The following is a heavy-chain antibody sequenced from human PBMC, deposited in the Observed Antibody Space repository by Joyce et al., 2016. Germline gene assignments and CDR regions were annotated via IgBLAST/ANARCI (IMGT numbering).Heavy chain of an antibody. Sequence: EVQLVESGGGLAKPGGSLRLSCAASGFTFDGYSGDGVRQAPGKRLECVAYIRSNSKYIYYADSVKGRFTISRDNAKNSLYVEMNRLRVEDTAVYYLAKESSKGYFFDFWGQGALVTVSS. D-gene: IGHD2-15*01. CDR2: IRSNSKYI. CDR3: AKESSKGYFFDF. CDR1: GFTFDGYS. J-gene: IGHJ4*02. V-gene: IGHV3-21*05.